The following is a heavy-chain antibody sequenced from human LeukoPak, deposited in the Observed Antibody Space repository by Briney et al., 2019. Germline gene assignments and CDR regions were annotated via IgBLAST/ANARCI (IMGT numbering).Heavy chain of an antibody. V-gene: IGHV1-69*05. Sequence: SVKVSCKASGGTFSSYAISWVRQAPGQGLEWMGGIIPIFGTANYAQKFQGRVTITTDESTSTAYMELSSLRSEDTAVYYCATTRRIPSSGWTYNWFDPWGQGTLVTVSS. CDR1: GGTFSSYA. J-gene: IGHJ5*02. CDR2: IIPIFGTA. D-gene: IGHD6-19*01. CDR3: ATTRRIPSSGWTYNWFDP.